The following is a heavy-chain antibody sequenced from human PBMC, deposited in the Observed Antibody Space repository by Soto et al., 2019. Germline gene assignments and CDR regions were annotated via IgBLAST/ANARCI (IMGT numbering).Heavy chain of an antibody. CDR2: ISPYSGKT. J-gene: IGHJ4*02. Sequence: QIQLVQSGTEVRKPGASAKVSCKTSGYTFTNNDVCWVRQTPGQGLEWMGWISPYSGKTNYARKFKDRVTMTTDTSTSTVYMELTSLTSDDTAVYYCARDGLLLLPDYWGQGTLVTVSS. CDR3: ARDGLLLLPDY. D-gene: IGHD3-22*01. V-gene: IGHV1-18*01. CDR1: GYTFTNND.